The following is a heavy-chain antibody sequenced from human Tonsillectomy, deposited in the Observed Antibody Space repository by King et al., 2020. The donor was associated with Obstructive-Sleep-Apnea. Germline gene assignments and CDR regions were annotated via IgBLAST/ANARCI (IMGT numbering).Heavy chain of an antibody. D-gene: IGHD5-24*01. J-gene: IGHJ2*01. V-gene: IGHV3-7*01. Sequence: VQLVESGGGLVQPGGSLRLSCAASGFTFSNYWMNWVRQAPGKGLEWVANVKQDGSEKYYVDSVKGRFTISRDNAKKSLYLQMNSLRDEDTAVYYCARTRGGDGWYFDLWGRGTLVTVSS. CDR3: ARTRGGDGWYFDL. CDR1: GFTFSNYW. CDR2: VKQDGSEK.